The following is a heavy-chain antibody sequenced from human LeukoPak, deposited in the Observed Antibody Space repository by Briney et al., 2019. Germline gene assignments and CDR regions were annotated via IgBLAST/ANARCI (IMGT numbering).Heavy chain of an antibody. CDR3: ARDYKYAFDN. Sequence: PGGSLRLSCAASVFTFSDYSMNWVRQAPGKGLEWISYIGIDSGNTNYADSVKGRFTISGDKAKNSLYLQMNSLRVEDTAVYYCARDYKYAFDNWGQGTLVTVSS. J-gene: IGHJ4*02. D-gene: IGHD5-24*01. CDR2: IGIDSGNT. CDR1: VFTFSDYS. V-gene: IGHV3-48*01.